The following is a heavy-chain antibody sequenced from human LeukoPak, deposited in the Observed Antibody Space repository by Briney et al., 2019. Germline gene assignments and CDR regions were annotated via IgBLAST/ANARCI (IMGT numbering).Heavy chain of an antibody. V-gene: IGHV3-23*01. D-gene: IGHD5-24*01. J-gene: IGHJ4*02. CDR2: ISGSGGGT. Sequence: PGGSLRLSCAASGFTFSSYAMSWVRQAPGKGLEWVSAISGSGGGTYYADSVKGRFTVSRDNSKNTLYLQMNSLRAEDTAVYYCARRIQGMAPYYFDYWGQGTLVTVSS. CDR3: ARRIQGMAPYYFDY. CDR1: GFTFSSYA.